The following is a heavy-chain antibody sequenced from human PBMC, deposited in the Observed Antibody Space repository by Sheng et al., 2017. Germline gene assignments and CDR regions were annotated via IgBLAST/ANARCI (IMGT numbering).Heavy chain of an antibody. J-gene: IGHJ4*02. Sequence: QVQLQESGPGLVKPSETLSLTCAVSGYSISSGYYWGWIRQPPGKGLEWIGSIYHSGSTYYNPSLKSRVTISVDTSKNQFSLKLSSVTAADTAVYYCARAFWGDGGIYFDYWGQGTLVTVSS. D-gene: IGHD3-16*01. V-gene: IGHV4-38-2*01. CDR2: IYHSGST. CDR3: ARAFWGDGGIYFDY. CDR1: GYSISSGYY.